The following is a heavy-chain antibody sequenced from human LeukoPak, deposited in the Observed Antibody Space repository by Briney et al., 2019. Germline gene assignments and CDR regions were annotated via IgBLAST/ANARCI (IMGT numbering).Heavy chain of an antibody. J-gene: IGHJ4*02. V-gene: IGHV4-34*01. CDR1: GGSFSGYY. CDR2: INRSGST. D-gene: IGHD3-3*01. Sequence: SETLSLTCAVYGGSFSGYYWSWIRQPPGKGLEWIGEINRSGSTNYNPSLKSRVSISIDTSKNQFSLKLTSLTAADTAVYYCAREGPIQFLEQIDFWGQGSLVTVSS. CDR3: AREGPIQFLEQIDF.